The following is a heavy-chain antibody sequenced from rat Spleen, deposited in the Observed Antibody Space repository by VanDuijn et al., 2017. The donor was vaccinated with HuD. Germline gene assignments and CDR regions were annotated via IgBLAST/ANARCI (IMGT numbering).Heavy chain of an antibody. Sequence: EVQLVESGGGLVQSKESLKISCAASGFTFSNAAMYWVRQAPGKGLEWVATINYDDSTTYYRDSVKGRFTISRDNAKSSLYLQMDSLRSEDTATYYCVRQDTSGYSNWFAYWGQGTLVTVSS. D-gene: IGHD4-3*01. CDR3: VRQDTSGYSNWFAY. V-gene: IGHV5-29*01. CDR1: GFTFSNAA. CDR2: INYDDSTT. J-gene: IGHJ3*01.